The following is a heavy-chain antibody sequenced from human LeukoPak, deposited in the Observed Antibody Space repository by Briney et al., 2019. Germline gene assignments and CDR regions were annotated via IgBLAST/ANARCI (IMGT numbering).Heavy chain of an antibody. CDR3: ARELGTEATPPRGYYYYGMDV. J-gene: IGHJ6*02. CDR1: GYTFTGYY. D-gene: IGHD5-12*01. V-gene: IGHV1-2*02. Sequence: ASVKVSCKASGYTFTGYYMHWVRQAPGQGLEWMGWINPNSGGTNYAQKFQGRVTMTRDTSISTAYMELSRLRSDDTAVYYCARELGTEATPPRGYYYYGMDVWGQGTTVTVSS. CDR2: INPNSGGT.